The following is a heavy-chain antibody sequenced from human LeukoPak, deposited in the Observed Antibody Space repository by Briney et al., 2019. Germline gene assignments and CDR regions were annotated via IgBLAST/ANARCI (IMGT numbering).Heavy chain of an antibody. D-gene: IGHD4-17*01. CDR2: ISSSSSTI. J-gene: IGHJ4*02. CDR1: GFPFSSYS. V-gene: IGHV3-48*04. CDR3: AKDAYSGYGDFDY. Sequence: GGSLRLSCAASGFPFSSYSMNWVRQAPGKGLGWVSYISSSSSTIYYADSVKGRFTISRDNAKNSLYLQMNNLGVEDTALYYCAKDAYSGYGDFDYWGQGTLVTVSS.